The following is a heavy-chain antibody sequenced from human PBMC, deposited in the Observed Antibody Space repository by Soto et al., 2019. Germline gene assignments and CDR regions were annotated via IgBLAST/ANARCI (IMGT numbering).Heavy chain of an antibody. CDR1: GFTFSSYV. Sequence: QVQLVESGGGVVHPGRSLRLSCAASGFTFSSYVIHWVHQAPGKGLEWVAGISHDGSVKYYADFVKGRFSISRDNSKNTLFLQVSSLRVEDTAVYFCAKEEGAFDVWGLGTMVTVSS. J-gene: IGHJ3*01. CDR3: AKEEGAFDV. V-gene: IGHV3-30*18. CDR2: ISHDGSVK.